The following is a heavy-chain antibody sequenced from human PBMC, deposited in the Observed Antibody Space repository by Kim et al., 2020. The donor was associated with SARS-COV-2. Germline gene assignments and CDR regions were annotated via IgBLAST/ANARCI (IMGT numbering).Heavy chain of an antibody. J-gene: IGHJ4*01. CDR2: INHSGST. CDR1: GGSFSGYY. CDR3: ARDGRTRAGPTDPRGNDY. Sequence: SETLSLTCAVYGGSFSGYYWSWIRQPPGKGLEWIGEINHSGSTNYNPSLKSRVTISVDTSKNQFSLKLSSVTAADTAVYYCARDGRTRAGPTDPRGNDY. V-gene: IGHV4-34*01.